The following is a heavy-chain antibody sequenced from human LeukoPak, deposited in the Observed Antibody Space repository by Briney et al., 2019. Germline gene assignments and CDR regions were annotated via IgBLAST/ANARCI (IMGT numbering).Heavy chain of an antibody. CDR1: GFTFTSSA. CDR3: AADLAAAGTYDY. J-gene: IGHJ4*02. V-gene: IGHV1-58*01. CDR2: IVVGSGNT. D-gene: IGHD6-13*01. Sequence: SVKVSCKASGFTFTSSAVQWVRQARGQRLEWIGWIVVGSGNTNYAQKFQERVTITRDMSTSTAYMELSSLRSEDTAVYYCAADLAAAGTYDYRGQGTLVTVSS.